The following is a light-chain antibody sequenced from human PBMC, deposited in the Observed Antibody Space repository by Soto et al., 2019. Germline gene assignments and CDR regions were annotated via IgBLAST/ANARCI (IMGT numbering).Light chain of an antibody. CDR3: SSYTGDNTWM. V-gene: IGLV2-14*01. CDR2: EVN. Sequence: QSALTRPASVSGSPGQPITISCTGTSSDIGAYKYGSWYQQHPGKVPKLMIYEVNNRPSGVSDRFSGSKSGNTASLTISGLQAEDDADYYCSSYTGDNTWMFGAGTTVTVL. J-gene: IGLJ3*02. CDR1: SSDIGAYKY.